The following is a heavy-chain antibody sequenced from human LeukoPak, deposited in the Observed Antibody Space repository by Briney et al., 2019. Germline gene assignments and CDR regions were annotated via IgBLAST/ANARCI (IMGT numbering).Heavy chain of an antibody. V-gene: IGHV3-48*03. CDR3: ARDLSFGAPYNWFDP. CDR2: ISSSGSTI. J-gene: IGHJ5*02. CDR1: GFTFSSYE. Sequence: QAGGSLRLSCAASGFTFSSYEMNWVRQAPGKGLEWVSYISSSGSTIYYADSVKGRFTISRDNAKNSLYLQMNNLRAEDTAVYYCARDLSFGAPYNWFDPWGQGTLVTVSS. D-gene: IGHD3-10*01.